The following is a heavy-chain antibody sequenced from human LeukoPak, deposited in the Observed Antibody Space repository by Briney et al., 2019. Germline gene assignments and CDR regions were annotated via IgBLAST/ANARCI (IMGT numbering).Heavy chain of an antibody. J-gene: IGHJ3*02. CDR3: ARGVTMVRGVIIGDAFDI. D-gene: IGHD3-10*01. CDR1: GFTFSSYG. Sequence: GGSLRLSCAASGFTFSSYGMHWVRQAPGKGLEWVAVIWYDGSNKYYADSVKGRFTISRDNSKNTLYLQMNSLRAEDTAVCYCARGVTMVRGVIIGDAFDIWGQGTMVTVSS. V-gene: IGHV3-33*01. CDR2: IWYDGSNK.